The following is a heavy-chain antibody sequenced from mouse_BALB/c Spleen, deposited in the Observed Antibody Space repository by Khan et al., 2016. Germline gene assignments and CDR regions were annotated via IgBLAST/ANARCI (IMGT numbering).Heavy chain of an antibody. CDR3: SSDGYYAMDY. Sequence: VQLQESGPGLVAPSQSLSITCTVSGFSLTSYGVHWVRQPPGKGLEWLGLIWAGGSTNNNSALMSRLSISKDNSKSQVYLKMNSLQTDYTAVYYCSSDGYYAMDYWVHGTSVTVSS. CDR2: IWAGGST. J-gene: IGHJ4*01. CDR1: GFSLTSYG. V-gene: IGHV2-9*02.